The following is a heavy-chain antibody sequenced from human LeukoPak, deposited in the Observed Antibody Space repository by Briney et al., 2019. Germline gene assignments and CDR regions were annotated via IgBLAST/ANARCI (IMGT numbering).Heavy chain of an antibody. Sequence: GGSLRLSCAASGFTFSTNSMSWVRQARGKGLEGVSAISGSGGNTYYADSVKGRFTISRDNSKNTLYLQMHSLRAEDTALYYCAKDGTSGTWDYWGQGTLVTVSS. V-gene: IGHV3-23*01. CDR2: ISGSGGNT. D-gene: IGHD1-1*01. CDR3: AKDGTSGTWDY. CDR1: GFTFSTNS. J-gene: IGHJ4*02.